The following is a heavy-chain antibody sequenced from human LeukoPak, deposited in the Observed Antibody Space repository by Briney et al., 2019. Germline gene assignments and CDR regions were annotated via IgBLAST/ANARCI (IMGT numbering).Heavy chain of an antibody. CDR2: MNPNSGNT. CDR1: GYTLTSYD. V-gene: IGHV1-8*01. J-gene: IGHJ6*02. Sequence: ASVKVSCKASGYTLTSYDINWVRQATGQGLEWMGWMNPNSGNTGYAQKFQGRVTMTRNTSISTAYMELSSLRSEDTAVYYCARGLSVVVPAAIWDTNYYYYGMDVWGQGTTVTVSS. CDR3: ARGLSVVVPAAIWDTNYYYYGMDV. D-gene: IGHD2-2*01.